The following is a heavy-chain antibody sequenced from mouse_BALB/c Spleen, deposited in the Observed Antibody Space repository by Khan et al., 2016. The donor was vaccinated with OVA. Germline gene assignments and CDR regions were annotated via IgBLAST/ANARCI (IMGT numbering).Heavy chain of an antibody. CDR3: ARPSTSLAYFDV. CDR2: ISTYSGNT. J-gene: IGHJ1*01. V-gene: IGHV1S137*01. Sequence: QVQLKQSGPELVRPGVSVKISCKGSGYTFTDYAMHWVKQSHAKSLEWIGVISTYSGNTNYNQKFKGKATMTVDKSSSTAYMELASLTSEDSSSYNGARPSTSLAYFDVWGAGTTVTVSS. D-gene: IGHD1-1*01. CDR1: GYTFTDYA.